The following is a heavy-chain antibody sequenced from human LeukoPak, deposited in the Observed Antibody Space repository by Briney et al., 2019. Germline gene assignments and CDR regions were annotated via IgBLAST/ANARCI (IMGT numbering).Heavy chain of an antibody. CDR2: INHSGST. D-gene: IGHD3-3*01. CDR3: ARGRITIFGVVFRGYFDY. Sequence: SETLSLTCAVYGGSFSGYYWSWIRQPPGKGLEWIGEINHSGSTNYNPSLKSRVTISVDTSKNQFSLKLSSVTAADTAVYYRARGRITIFGVVFRGYFDYWGQGTLVTVSS. J-gene: IGHJ4*02. V-gene: IGHV4-34*01. CDR1: GGSFSGYY.